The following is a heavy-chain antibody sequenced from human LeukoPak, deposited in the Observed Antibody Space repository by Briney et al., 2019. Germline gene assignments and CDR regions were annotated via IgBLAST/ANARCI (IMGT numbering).Heavy chain of an antibody. CDR2: IYYTGST. CDR1: GGSISTYY. CDR3: ARYYYDSSGACRYYDL. J-gene: IGHJ2*01. Sequence: SETLSLTCTLSGGSISTYYWTWIRQPPGKGLEWIGYIYYTGSTNYNPSLKSRVTISVDTSKNQFPLKLSSVTAADTAVYYCARYYYDSSGACRYYDLWGRGTLVTVSS. D-gene: IGHD3-22*01. V-gene: IGHV4-59*01.